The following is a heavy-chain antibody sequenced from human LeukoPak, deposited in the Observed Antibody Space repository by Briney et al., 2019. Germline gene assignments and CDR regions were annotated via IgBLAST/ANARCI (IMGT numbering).Heavy chain of an antibody. CDR2: IIPIFGTA. D-gene: IGHD3-10*01. CDR3: ARATYNDSKNRPRRLAFDL. CDR1: GGTFSSYV. V-gene: IGHV1-69*13. Sequence: SVKVSCKASGGTFSSYVISWVRQAPGQGLEWMGGIIPIFGTANYAQKFQGRVTITADESTSTVYMELSSLRADDTALYYCARATYNDSKNRPRRLAFDLWGQGTLVTVSS. J-gene: IGHJ5*02.